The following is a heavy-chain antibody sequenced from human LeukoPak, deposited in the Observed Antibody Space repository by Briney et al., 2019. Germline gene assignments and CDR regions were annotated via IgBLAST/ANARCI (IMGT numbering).Heavy chain of an antibody. CDR3: ASQKTLVRGAIRLVDASDI. Sequence: PSETLSLTCTVSGGSISSNSYFWGWIRQPPGKGLEWIGIIHYSGSIYYSPSLKSRLSISIDTSKNQFSLKLSSVTAADTAVYYCASQKTLVRGAIRLVDASDIWGQGTVVTVSS. D-gene: IGHD3-10*01. CDR2: IHYSGSI. V-gene: IGHV4-39*01. CDR1: GGSISSNSYF. J-gene: IGHJ3*02.